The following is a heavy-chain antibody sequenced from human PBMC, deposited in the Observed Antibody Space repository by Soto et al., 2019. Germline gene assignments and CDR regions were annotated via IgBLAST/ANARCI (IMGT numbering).Heavy chain of an antibody. CDR3: AGSRASKGGIYYYYMDV. CDR1: GYTFTSYD. J-gene: IGHJ6*03. Sequence: QVQLVQSGAEVKKPGASVKVSCKASGYTFTSYDINWVRQATGQGLEWMGWMNPNSGNTGYAQKSQDRVTMTRNTPLRTADMELGSLRSEDTAVYYCAGSRASKGGIYYYYMDVWGKGTTVTVSS. V-gene: IGHV1-8*01. D-gene: IGHD3-16*01. CDR2: MNPNSGNT.